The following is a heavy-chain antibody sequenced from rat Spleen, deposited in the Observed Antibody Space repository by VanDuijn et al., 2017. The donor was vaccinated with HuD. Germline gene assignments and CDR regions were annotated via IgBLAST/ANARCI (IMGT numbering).Heavy chain of an antibody. CDR2: ISPSGATT. J-gene: IGHJ2*01. D-gene: IGHD1-11*01. CDR1: GFTLSDYV. V-gene: IGHV5-19*01. Sequence: EVQLVESGGGLVQPGRSLKLSCAASGFTLSDYVMHWIRQAPTKGLEWVTSISPSGATTNYRDSVKGRFTISRDNARGTLYLQMDSLRSEDTATYYCTTGNYGFDYWGQGVMVTVSS. CDR3: TTGNYGFDY.